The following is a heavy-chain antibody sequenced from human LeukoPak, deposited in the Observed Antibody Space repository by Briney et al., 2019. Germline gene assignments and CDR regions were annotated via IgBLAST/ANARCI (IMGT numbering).Heavy chain of an antibody. D-gene: IGHD6-13*01. CDR2: ISGSGGST. V-gene: IGHV3-23*01. Sequence: GGSLRLSCAASGFTFSSYAMSWVRQAPGKGLEWVSAISGSGGSTYYADSVKGRFTISRDNSKNTLYLQMNSLRAEDTAVYYCAKVPPYSISWSRSHFDYWGQGTLVTVSS. J-gene: IGHJ4*02. CDR1: GFTFSSYA. CDR3: AKVPPYSISWSRSHFDY.